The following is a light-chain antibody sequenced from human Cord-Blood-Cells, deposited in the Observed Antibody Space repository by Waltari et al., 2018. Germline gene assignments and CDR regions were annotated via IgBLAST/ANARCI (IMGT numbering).Light chain of an antibody. J-gene: IGLJ3*02. Sequence: AVSVALGQTVRITCQGDSLRSYYASWYQQKPGQAPVLVIYGKNNRPSGIPDRFSGSSSGNTASLTITGAQAEDEADYYCNSRDSSGNHPFGGGTKLTVL. CDR3: NSRDSSGNHP. CDR2: GKN. V-gene: IGLV3-19*01. CDR1: SLRSYY.